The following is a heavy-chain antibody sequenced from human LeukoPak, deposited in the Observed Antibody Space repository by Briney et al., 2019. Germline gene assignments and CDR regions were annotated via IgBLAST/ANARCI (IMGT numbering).Heavy chain of an antibody. CDR2: ISWNGAGI. CDR3: ARASDLWSGVDC. J-gene: IGHJ4*02. V-gene: IGHV3-9*01. Sequence: PGRSLRLSCAASGFTFDNHAMHWVRQPPGKGLEWVSGISWNGAGIVYADSVRGRFTISRDNSKNTLFLQMNRLRAEDTAMYYCARASDLWSGVDCWGQGTLVTVSS. D-gene: IGHD3-3*01. CDR1: GFTFDNHA.